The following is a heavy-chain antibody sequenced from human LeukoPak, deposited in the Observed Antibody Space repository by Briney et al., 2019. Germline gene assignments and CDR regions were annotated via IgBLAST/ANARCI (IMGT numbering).Heavy chain of an antibody. D-gene: IGHD1-26*01. V-gene: IGHV4-59*08. Sequence: SETLSLTCTVSGGSISGYYRSWVRQPPGKGLEWIGYIYYSGSSNYNPSLKSRVTMLVDTTKNHFSLMLTSMPAAETAVYYCCVHNGKWERRKCDYSDYWGQGTLDTVP. CDR3: CVHNGKWERRKCDYSDY. CDR1: GGSISGYY. J-gene: IGHJ4*02. CDR2: IYYSGSS.